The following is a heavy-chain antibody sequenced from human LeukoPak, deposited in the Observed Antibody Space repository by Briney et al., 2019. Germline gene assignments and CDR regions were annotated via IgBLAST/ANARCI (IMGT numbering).Heavy chain of an antibody. CDR1: GGSISSSSYY. CDR3: ATMVRSIYYYYGMDV. J-gene: IGHJ6*02. CDR2: IYYSGST. Sequence: PSETLSLTCTVSGGSISSSSYYWGWIRQPPGKGLEWIGSIYYSGSTYYNPSLKSRVTISVDTSKNQFSLKLGSVTAADTAVYYCATMVRSIYYYYGMDVWGQGTTVTVSS. D-gene: IGHD5-18*01. V-gene: IGHV4-39*07.